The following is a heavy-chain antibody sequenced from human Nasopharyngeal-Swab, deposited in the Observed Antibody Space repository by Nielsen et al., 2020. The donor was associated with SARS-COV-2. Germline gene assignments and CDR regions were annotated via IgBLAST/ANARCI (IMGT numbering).Heavy chain of an antibody. V-gene: IGHV3-48*02. CDR3: ARDFDGNGPHSFDY. CDR1: GFTFSSYS. D-gene: IGHD3-9*01. CDR2: ISSSSSTI. Sequence: GESLKISCAASGFTFSSYSMNWVRQAPGKGLEWVSYISSSSSTIYYADSVKGRFTISRDNAKNSLYLQMNSLRDEDTAVYYCARDFDGNGPHSFDYWGQGTMVTVSS. J-gene: IGHJ4*02.